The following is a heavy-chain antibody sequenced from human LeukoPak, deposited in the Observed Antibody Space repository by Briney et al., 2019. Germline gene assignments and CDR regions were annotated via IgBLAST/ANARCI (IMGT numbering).Heavy chain of an antibody. V-gene: IGHV3-23*01. Sequence: GASLRLSCAASGFTFSTYAMSWVRQAPGKGLEWVSDISGSSGSTYYADSVKGRFTISRDNSKNTLYLQMNGLRAEDTAVYYCAKYIVVVPAAGAYFDYWGQGTLVTVSS. CDR1: GFTFSTYA. CDR2: ISGSSGST. D-gene: IGHD2-2*01. CDR3: AKYIVVVPAAGAYFDY. J-gene: IGHJ4*02.